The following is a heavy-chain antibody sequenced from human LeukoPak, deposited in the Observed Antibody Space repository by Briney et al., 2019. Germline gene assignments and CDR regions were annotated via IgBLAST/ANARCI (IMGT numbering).Heavy chain of an antibody. D-gene: IGHD3-10*01. V-gene: IGHV3-30*02. CDR2: IRYDGSNK. Sequence: GGSLRLSCAASGYTFSSYGMHWVRQAPGKGLEWVAFIRYDGSNKYYADSVKGRFTISRDNSKNIVDLQMNSLRAEDTAVYYCARSGGDYYGSGSYLYWGQGTLVTVSS. J-gene: IGHJ4*02. CDR1: GYTFSSYG. CDR3: ARSGGDYYGSGSYLY.